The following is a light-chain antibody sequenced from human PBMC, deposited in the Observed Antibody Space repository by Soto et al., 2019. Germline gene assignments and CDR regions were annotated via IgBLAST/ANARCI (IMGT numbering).Light chain of an antibody. Sequence: EIVLTQSPGTLSLSPGERATLSCRASQSVSSSYLAWYQQKPGQAPRLLIYGASSRTTGIPDRFSGSGSGTDFTLTISLLKPDDLAVYYCQHYGRSRTFGQGAKVEIK. V-gene: IGKV3-20*01. CDR3: QHYGRSRT. CDR1: QSVSSSY. J-gene: IGKJ1*01. CDR2: GAS.